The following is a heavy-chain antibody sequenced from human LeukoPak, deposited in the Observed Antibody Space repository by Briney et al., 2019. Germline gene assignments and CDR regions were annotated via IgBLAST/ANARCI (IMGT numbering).Heavy chain of an antibody. CDR1: GFTFSSYA. D-gene: IGHD5-24*01. CDR2: ISSNGGST. V-gene: IGHV3-64*01. CDR3: AKAGVRLHTGYYYYMDV. Sequence: PGGSLRLSCAASGFTFSSYAMHWVRQAPGKGLEYVSAISSNGGSTYYANSVKGRFTISRDNSKNTLYLQMNSLRAEDTAVYYCAKAGVRLHTGYYYYMDVWGKGTTVTVSS. J-gene: IGHJ6*03.